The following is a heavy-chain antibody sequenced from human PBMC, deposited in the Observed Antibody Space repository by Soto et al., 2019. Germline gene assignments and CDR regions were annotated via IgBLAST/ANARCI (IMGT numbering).Heavy chain of an antibody. CDR2: IYYSGST. J-gene: IGHJ4*02. Sequence: QLQLQESGPGLVKPSETLSLTCTVSGGSISSSSYYWGWIRQPPGKGLEWIGSIYYSGSTYYNPTLKSPVTISVDTSKNQFSLKLSSVTAADTAVYYCARHTPAISISDHWGQGTLVTVSS. CDR1: GGSISSSSYY. CDR3: ARHTPAISISDH. D-gene: IGHD2-15*01. V-gene: IGHV4-39*01.